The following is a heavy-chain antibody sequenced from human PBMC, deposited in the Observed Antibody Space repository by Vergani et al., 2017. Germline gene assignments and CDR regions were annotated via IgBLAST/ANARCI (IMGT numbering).Heavy chain of an antibody. D-gene: IGHD2-15*01. J-gene: IGHJ5*02. V-gene: IGHV4-61*10. CDR2: IFSSGTT. Sequence: QVQLQQWGAGLLKPSETLSLSCTVSGGSVRTSIGYYWTWIRQPAGKTLEWIGEIFSSGTTNYNPSFKNRVTMSVDTSKNQFSLKLSSVTAADTAVYYCTRHWAVVAANNWFDPWGQGTLVTVSS. CDR3: TRHWAVVAANNWFDP. CDR1: GGSVRTSIGYY.